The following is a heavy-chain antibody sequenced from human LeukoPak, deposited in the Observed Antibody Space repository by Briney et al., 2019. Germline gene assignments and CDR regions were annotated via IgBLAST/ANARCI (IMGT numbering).Heavy chain of an antibody. V-gene: IGHV1-18*01. J-gene: IGHJ4*02. CDR2: ISAYNGNT. CDR3: ARDRRCSGGSCYSSWYYFDY. CDR1: GYTFTSYS. Sequence: ASVKVSCKASGYTFTSYSMSWVRQAPGQGLEWMGWISAYNGNTNYAQKLQGRVTMTTDTSTSTAYMELRSLRSDDTAVYYCARDRRCSGGSCYSSWYYFDYWGQGTLVTVSS. D-gene: IGHD2-15*01.